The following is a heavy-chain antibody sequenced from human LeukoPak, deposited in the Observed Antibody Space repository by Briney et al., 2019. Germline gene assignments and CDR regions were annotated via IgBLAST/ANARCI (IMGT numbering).Heavy chain of an antibody. J-gene: IGHJ6*02. Sequence: GGSLRLSCAASGFTFDDYGMSWVRQAPGKGLEWVSGINWNGGSTGYADSVKGRFTISRDNAKNSLYLQMNSLRAEDTALYHCARDGEGYCSGGSCYNPYGMDVWSQGTTVTVSS. D-gene: IGHD2-15*01. CDR3: ARDGEGYCSGGSCYNPYGMDV. V-gene: IGHV3-20*01. CDR1: GFTFDDYG. CDR2: INWNGGST.